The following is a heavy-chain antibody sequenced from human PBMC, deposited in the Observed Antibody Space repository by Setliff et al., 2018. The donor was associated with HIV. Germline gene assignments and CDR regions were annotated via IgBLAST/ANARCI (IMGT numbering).Heavy chain of an antibody. Sequence: GESLKISCAASGFTFSSYWMHWVRQAPGKGLVWVSRINSDGSSTSYADSVKGRFTISRDNAKNSLYLQMNSLRAEDTAVYYCARALGLLHDYWGREPWSPSPQ. CDR1: GFTFSSYW. CDR3: ARALGLLHDY. J-gene: IGHJ4*02. CDR2: INSDGSST. D-gene: IGHD2-21*02. V-gene: IGHV3-74*01.